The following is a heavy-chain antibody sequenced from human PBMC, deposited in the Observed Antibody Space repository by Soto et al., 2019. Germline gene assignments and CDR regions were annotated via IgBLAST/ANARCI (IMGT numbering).Heavy chain of an antibody. D-gene: IGHD3-10*01. V-gene: IGHV3-72*01. CDR1: GFTFSDHY. CDR2: SRNRAKSYTR. J-gene: IGHJ3*02. CDR3: VRGFHSFDM. Sequence: GGSLRLSCAASGFTFSDHYMDWVRQAPGKGLEWVGRSRNRAKSYTREYAASVNGRFTISRDASENLLYLHMNSLKTDDTAVYYCVRGFHSFDMWGQGTLVTVSS.